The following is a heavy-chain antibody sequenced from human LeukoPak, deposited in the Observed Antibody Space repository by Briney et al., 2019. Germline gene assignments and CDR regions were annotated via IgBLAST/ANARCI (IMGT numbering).Heavy chain of an antibody. CDR1: GFTFSSYS. V-gene: IGHV3-21*01. CDR3: ARQTYYDSSGYYSPY. D-gene: IGHD3-22*01. Sequence: GGSLRLSCAASGFTFSSYSMNWVRQAPGKGLEWVSSISSSSSYIYYADSVKGRFTISRDNAKNSLYLQKNSLRAEDTAVYYCARQTYYDSSGYYSPYWGQGTLVTVSS. J-gene: IGHJ4*02. CDR2: ISSSSSYI.